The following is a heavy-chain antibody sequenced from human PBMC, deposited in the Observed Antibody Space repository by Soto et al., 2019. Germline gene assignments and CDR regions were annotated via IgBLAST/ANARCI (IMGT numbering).Heavy chain of an antibody. J-gene: IGHJ6*03. CDR2: ISGSGGST. V-gene: IGHV3-23*01. D-gene: IGHD2-15*01. CDR3: AKDYCGGGSCYLCYYYYYMDV. Sequence: EVQLLESGGGLVQPGVSLRLSCAASGFTFSSYAMSWVRQAPGKGLEWVSAISGSGGSTYYADSVKGRFTISRDNSKNTLYLKMNSLRAEDTAVYYCAKDYCGGGSCYLCYYYYYMDVWGKGTTVTVSS. CDR1: GFTFSSYA.